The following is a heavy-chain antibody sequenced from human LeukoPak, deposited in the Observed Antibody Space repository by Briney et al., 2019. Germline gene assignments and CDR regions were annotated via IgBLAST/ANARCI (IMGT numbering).Heavy chain of an antibody. Sequence: GGSLRLSCAASGFIFSNYWMTWVRQTPGKGLEWISYISSSGSTIYYADSVKGRFTISRDNGKNSLYLQMNSLRAEDTAVYYCARVHYNTAMVDIDYWGQGTLVTVSS. CDR2: ISSSGSTI. CDR3: ARVHYNTAMVDIDY. CDR1: GFIFSNYW. D-gene: IGHD5-18*01. V-gene: IGHV3-48*04. J-gene: IGHJ4*02.